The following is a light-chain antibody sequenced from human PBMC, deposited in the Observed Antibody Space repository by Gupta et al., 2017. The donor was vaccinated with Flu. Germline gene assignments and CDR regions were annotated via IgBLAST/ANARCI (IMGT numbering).Light chain of an antibody. Sequence: PGTLSLSPGESATLSCRASQSVSRYINWYQQRPGQAPGLLIYGSSSRATGIPDRFSGSGSGTDFTLTISRLEPEDFAVYYCQQYDSSPWTFGQGTKVEIK. J-gene: IGKJ1*01. CDR3: QQYDSSPWT. V-gene: IGKV3-20*01. CDR1: QSVSRY. CDR2: GSS.